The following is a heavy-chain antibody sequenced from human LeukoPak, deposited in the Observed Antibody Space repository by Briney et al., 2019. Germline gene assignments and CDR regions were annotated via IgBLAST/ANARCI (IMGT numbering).Heavy chain of an antibody. J-gene: IGHJ3*02. CDR3: ARSGPAAGRPDAFDI. Sequence: SETLSLTCTLSGDSISSSSFYWSWIRQPPGKGLECIGTIFYSGITYYSSSLKSRVTISVDTSKNQFSLKLSSVTVADTAVYFCARSGPAAGRPDAFDIWGQGTMVTVSS. CDR2: IFYSGIT. V-gene: IGHV4-39*07. CDR1: GDSISSSSFY. D-gene: IGHD2-2*01.